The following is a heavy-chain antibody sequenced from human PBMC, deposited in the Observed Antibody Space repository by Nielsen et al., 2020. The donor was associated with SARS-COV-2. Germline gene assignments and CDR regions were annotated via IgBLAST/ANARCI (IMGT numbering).Heavy chain of an antibody. CDR1: GFTFSSYA. Sequence: GESLKISCAASGFTFSSYAMHWVRQAPGTGLEWVTVISHDTTKKYYRDSVQGRFAISRDNSRSTVFLHMNRLRPDDTGVYYCARAGGKDPGGILDYWGQGILVTVSS. D-gene: IGHD3-16*01. CDR2: ISHDTTKK. V-gene: IGHV3-30*03. J-gene: IGHJ4*02. CDR3: ARAGGKDPGGILDY.